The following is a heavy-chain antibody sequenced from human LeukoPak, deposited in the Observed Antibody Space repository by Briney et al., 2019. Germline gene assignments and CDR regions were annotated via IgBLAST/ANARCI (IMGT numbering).Heavy chain of an antibody. CDR2: IYYSGST. J-gene: IGHJ5*02. D-gene: IGHD1-7*01. Sequence: SETLSLTCTVSGGSISSSSYYWGWIRQPPGKGLEWIGSIYYSGSTYYNPSLKSRVTISVDTSKNQFSLKLSSVTAADTAVYYCARHGANWNYERGWFDPWGQGTLVTVSS. CDR1: GGSISSSSYY. CDR3: ARHGANWNYERGWFDP. V-gene: IGHV4-39*01.